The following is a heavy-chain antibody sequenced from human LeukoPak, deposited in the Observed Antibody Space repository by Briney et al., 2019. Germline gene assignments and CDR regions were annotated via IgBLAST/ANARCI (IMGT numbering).Heavy chain of an antibody. Sequence: GGSLRLSCAASGFSVRSNYMSWVRQAPGKGLEWVSVIYSGERTYYAESVAGRFTIYGDNSKNTLYLQMDSLRVEDTDVHYCASEAYYYDTSGYVDYWGQGTLVTVSS. CDR1: GFSVRSNY. D-gene: IGHD3-22*01. CDR2: IYSGERT. CDR3: ASEAYYYDTSGYVDY. J-gene: IGHJ4*02. V-gene: IGHV3-53*01.